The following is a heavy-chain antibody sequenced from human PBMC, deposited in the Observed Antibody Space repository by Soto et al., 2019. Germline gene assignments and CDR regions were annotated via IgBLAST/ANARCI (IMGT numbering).Heavy chain of an antibody. CDR2: IIPIFGTA. CDR3: AAYYQVGATPSDYYGMDV. J-gene: IGHJ6*02. D-gene: IGHD1-26*01. Sequence: GASVKVSCKASGGTFSSYAISWVRQAPGQGLEWMGGIIPIFGTANYAQKFQGRVTITADESTSTAYMEPSSLRSEDTAVYYCAAYYQVGATPSDYYGMDVWGQGTTVTVSS. CDR1: GGTFSSYA. V-gene: IGHV1-69*13.